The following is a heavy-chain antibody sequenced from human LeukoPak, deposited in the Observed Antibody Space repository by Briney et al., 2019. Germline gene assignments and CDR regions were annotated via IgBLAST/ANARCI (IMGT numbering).Heavy chain of an antibody. D-gene: IGHD6-13*01. J-gene: IGHJ5*02. CDR1: GYTFTSYG. CDR2: ISAYNGNT. Sequence: ASVEVSCKASGYTFTSYGISWVRQAPGQGLEWMGWISAYNGNTNYAQKLQGRVTMTTDTSTSTAYMELRSLRSDDTAVYYCARDLRQLVRQAWFDPWGQGTLVTVSS. CDR3: ARDLRQLVRQAWFDP. V-gene: IGHV1-18*01.